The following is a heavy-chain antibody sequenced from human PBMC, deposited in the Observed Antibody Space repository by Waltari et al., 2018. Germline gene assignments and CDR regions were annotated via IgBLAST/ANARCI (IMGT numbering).Heavy chain of an antibody. D-gene: IGHD5-12*01. V-gene: IGHV1-69*01. Sequence: QVQLVQSGAEVKKPGSSVKVSCKASGGTFSSYAYTWVRQAPGQGLEWMGGIIPIFGTANYAQKFQGRVTITADESTSTAYMELSSLRSEDTAVYYCARDYRGYDAFDYWGQGTLVTVSS. J-gene: IGHJ4*02. CDR3: ARDYRGYDAFDY. CDR2: IIPIFGTA. CDR1: GGTFSSYA.